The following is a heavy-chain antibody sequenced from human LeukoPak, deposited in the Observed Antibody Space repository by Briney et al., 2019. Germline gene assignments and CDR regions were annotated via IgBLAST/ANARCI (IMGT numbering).Heavy chain of an antibody. CDR1: GGSITSYY. CDR3: ARGPYYDILTGYYPFDY. D-gene: IGHD3-9*01. V-gene: IGHV4-59*01. Sequence: SETLSLTCTVSGGSITSYYWSWIRQPPGKGLEWIGYIYYSGSTNYNPSLKSRVTISVDTSKNQFSLKLSSVTAADTAVYYCARGPYYDILTGYYPFDYWGQGTLITVSS. J-gene: IGHJ4*02. CDR2: IYYSGST.